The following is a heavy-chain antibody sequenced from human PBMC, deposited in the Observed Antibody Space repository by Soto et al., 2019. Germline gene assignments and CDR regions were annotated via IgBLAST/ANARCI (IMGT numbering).Heavy chain of an antibody. Sequence: VQLLESGGGLVQPGGSLRLSCAASGFTFSSYAMSWVRQAPGKGLEWVSAISGSGGSTYYADSVKGRFTISRDNSKNTLYLQMNSLRAEDTAVYFCAKRALDYYGSGSDLDYWGQGTLVTVSS. CDR1: GFTFSSYA. D-gene: IGHD3-10*01. CDR3: AKRALDYYGSGSDLDY. CDR2: ISGSGGST. J-gene: IGHJ4*02. V-gene: IGHV3-23*01.